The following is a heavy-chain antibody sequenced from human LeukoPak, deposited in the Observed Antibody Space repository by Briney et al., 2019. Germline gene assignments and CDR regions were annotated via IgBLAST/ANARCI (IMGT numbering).Heavy chain of an antibody. CDR3: ARGGRVGAATH. V-gene: IGHV3-30*03. J-gene: IGHJ4*02. Sequence: GGSLRLSCAASGFSISYYGMHWVRQAPGKGLEWVAVISQDGIDKYYADSVKGRFTISRDDSQSTLYLHMKNLRAEDTAVYYCARGGRVGAATHWGQGVLVTVSS. D-gene: IGHD2-15*01. CDR2: ISQDGIDK. CDR1: GFSISYYG.